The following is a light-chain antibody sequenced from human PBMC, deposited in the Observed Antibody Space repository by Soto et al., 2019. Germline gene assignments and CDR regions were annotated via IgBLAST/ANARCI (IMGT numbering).Light chain of an antibody. CDR3: QESYTTPLT. CDR1: QNIMSY. Sequence: DIQMTQSPTSLSAYVADRVTICCRPSQNIMSYLNWYQNRQGKSPKVLIYDASTLQNGVPSRFSGSGSGTDCNLAIDGLQSEDVATYYCQESYTTPLTFGGGTKVDIK. V-gene: IGKV1-39*01. J-gene: IGKJ4*01. CDR2: DAS.